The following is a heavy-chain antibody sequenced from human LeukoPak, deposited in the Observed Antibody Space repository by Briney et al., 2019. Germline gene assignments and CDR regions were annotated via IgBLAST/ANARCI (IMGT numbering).Heavy chain of an antibody. Sequence: PGGSLRLSCAASGFTFSTYAMHWVRQAPGKGLEWVALISYDASNKYYADSVKGRFTISRDNSKNTLYLQMNSLRAEDTAVYSCAREARQGDAFDIWGQGTMVTVSS. CDR2: ISYDASNK. CDR1: GFTFSTYA. V-gene: IGHV3-30-3*01. J-gene: IGHJ3*02. CDR3: AREARQGDAFDI.